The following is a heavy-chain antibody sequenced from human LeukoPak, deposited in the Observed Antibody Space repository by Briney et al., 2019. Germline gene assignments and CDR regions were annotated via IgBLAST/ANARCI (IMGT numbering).Heavy chain of an antibody. Sequence: ASVKVSCKASGYTFSGNFMHWVRQAPGPPLEWMGWINTNNADTNYAQKFQGRVTVTRDTSISTAYMELSSLRSDDTAVYYCARTRGSHISMAYLDYWGQGTLVTVSS. D-gene: IGHD2/OR15-2a*01. V-gene: IGHV1-2*02. CDR3: ARTRGSHISMAYLDY. CDR2: INTNNADT. CDR1: GYTFSGNF. J-gene: IGHJ4*02.